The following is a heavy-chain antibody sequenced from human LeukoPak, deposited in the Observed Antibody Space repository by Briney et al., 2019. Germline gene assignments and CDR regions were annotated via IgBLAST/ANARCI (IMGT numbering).Heavy chain of an antibody. CDR1: GFTFSGSA. Sequence: GGSLKLSCAASGFTFSGSAMHWVRQASGKGLEWVGRTRSKANSYATAYAASVKGRFTISRDDSKNTAYLQMNSLKTEDTAVYYCTRTYYDSSGYYLFDYWGQGTLVTVSS. CDR3: TRTYYDSSGYYLFDY. V-gene: IGHV3-73*01. J-gene: IGHJ4*02. CDR2: TRSKANSYAT. D-gene: IGHD3-22*01.